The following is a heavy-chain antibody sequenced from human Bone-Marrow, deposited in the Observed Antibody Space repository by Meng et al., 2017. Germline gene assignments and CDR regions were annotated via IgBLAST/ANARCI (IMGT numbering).Heavy chain of an antibody. CDR1: GGSFSGYY. D-gene: IGHD2-15*01. CDR3: ARGRWDGYCSGGSCYLLDY. V-gene: IGHV4-34*01. J-gene: IGHJ4*02. Sequence: GSLRLSCAVYGGSFSGYYWSWIRQPPGKGLEWIGEINHSGSTNYNPSLKSRVTISVDTSKNQFSLKLSSVTAADTAVYYCARGRWDGYCSGGSCYLLDYWGQGTLVTVSS. CDR2: INHSGST.